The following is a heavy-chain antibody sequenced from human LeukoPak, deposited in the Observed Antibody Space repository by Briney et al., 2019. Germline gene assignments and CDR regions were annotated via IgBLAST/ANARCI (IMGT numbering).Heavy chain of an antibody. CDR2: ISAYNGNT. Sequence: GASVKVSCTASGYTFTSYGISWVRQAPGQGLEWMGWISAYNGNTNCAQKLQGRVTMTTDTSTSTAYMELRSLRSDDTAVYYCARVHYYDSSGYKNDYWGQGTLVTVS. CDR1: GYTFTSYG. V-gene: IGHV1-18*01. D-gene: IGHD3-22*01. CDR3: ARVHYYDSSGYKNDY. J-gene: IGHJ4*02.